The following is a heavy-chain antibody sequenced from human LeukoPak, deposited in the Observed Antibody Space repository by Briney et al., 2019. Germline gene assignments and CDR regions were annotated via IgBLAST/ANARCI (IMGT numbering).Heavy chain of an antibody. CDR3: ARVGGYYYGSGSFYFDY. CDR2: IYTSGST. J-gene: IGHJ4*02. CDR1: GYSISSSYY. Sequence: SETLSLTCGVSGYSISSSYYWSWIRQPAGKGLEWIGRIYTSGSTNYNPSLKSRVTMSVDTSKNQFSLKLSSVTAADTAVYYCARVGGYYYGSGSFYFDYWGQGTLVTVSS. V-gene: IGHV4-4*07. D-gene: IGHD3-10*01.